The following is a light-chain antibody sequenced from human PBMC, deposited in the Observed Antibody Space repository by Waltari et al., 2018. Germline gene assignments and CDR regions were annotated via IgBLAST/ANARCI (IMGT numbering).Light chain of an antibody. CDR1: QAISDY. J-gene: IGKJ4*01. V-gene: IGKV1-33*01. CDR2: DAS. CDR3: QQYETLEALS. Sequence: DIQMIQSPSSLSASVGDRVTITCQASQAISDYLNLYQHKPGKAPKLLIYDASVLETGVPSRFTGSGSGTDFTFTITSLQPEDSATYYCQQYETLEALSFGGGTKVEIK.